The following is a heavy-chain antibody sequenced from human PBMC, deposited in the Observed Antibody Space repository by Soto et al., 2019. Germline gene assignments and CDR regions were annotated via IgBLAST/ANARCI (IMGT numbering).Heavy chain of an antibody. CDR1: GYTFTDYD. V-gene: IGHV1-8*01. CDR3: EATTGY. CDR2: VSPDSGNA. Sequence: QVQVVQSGAEVKKPGASVQVSCKTSGYTFTDYDINWVRQAPGQVLEWMGWVSPDSGNAGYAQKFQGRVTMTSNTAISTVYMELRGLRSEDAAVYYCEATTGYWGQGTPVTVSS. J-gene: IGHJ4*02. D-gene: IGHD2-8*02.